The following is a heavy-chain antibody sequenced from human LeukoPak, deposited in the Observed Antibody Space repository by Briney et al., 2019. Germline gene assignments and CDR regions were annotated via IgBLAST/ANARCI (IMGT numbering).Heavy chain of an antibody. V-gene: IGHV3-48*03. D-gene: IGHD3-10*02. CDR2: IRSSGSTI. CDR1: GFTFGSYE. Sequence: GGSLRLSCADSGFTFGSYEMNWVRQAPGKGLEWVAYIRSSGSTIYYADSVKGRFTISRDNAKNSLYLQMNSLRAEDTAVYYCAELGITMIGGVWGKGTTVIISS. J-gene: IGHJ6*04. CDR3: AELGITMIGGV.